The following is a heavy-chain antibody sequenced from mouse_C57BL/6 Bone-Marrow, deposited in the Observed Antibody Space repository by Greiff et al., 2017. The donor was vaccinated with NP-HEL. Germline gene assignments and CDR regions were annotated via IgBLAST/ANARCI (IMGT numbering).Heavy chain of an antibody. CDR3: ASELGNFDY. D-gene: IGHD4-1*01. J-gene: IGHJ2*01. CDR2: INPGSGGT. Sequence: VQLQQSGAELVRPGTSVKVSCKASGYAFTNYLIEWVKQRPGQGLEWIGVINPGSGGTNYNEKFKGKATLTADKSSSTAYMQLSSLTSEDSAVYFCASELGNFDYWGQGTTLTVSS. CDR1: GYAFTNYL. V-gene: IGHV1-54*01.